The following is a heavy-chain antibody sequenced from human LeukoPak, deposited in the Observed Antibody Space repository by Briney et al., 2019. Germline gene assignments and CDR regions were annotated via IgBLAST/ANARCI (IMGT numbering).Heavy chain of an antibody. J-gene: IGHJ4*02. V-gene: IGHV4-30-4*01. CDR2: IYYSGST. Sequence: PSETLSLTCTVSGGSISSGDYYWSWIRQPPGKGLVWIGYIYYSGSTYYNPSLKSRVTISVDTSKNQFSLKLSSVTAADTAVYYCARDRYSGLSDYWGQGTLVTVSS. CDR1: GGSISSGDYY. D-gene: IGHD5-12*01. CDR3: ARDRYSGLSDY.